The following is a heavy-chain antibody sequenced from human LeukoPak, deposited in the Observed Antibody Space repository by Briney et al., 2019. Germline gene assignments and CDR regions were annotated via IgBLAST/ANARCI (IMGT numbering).Heavy chain of an antibody. V-gene: IGHV3-74*01. J-gene: IGHJ4*02. CDR3: VRSCSTGSCYGYKDY. CDR2: VNGDGTST. D-gene: IGHD2-2*01. CDR1: GFTFSSYW. Sequence: GGSLRLSCATSGFTFSSYWMHWVRQVPGKGLVWVSRVNGDGTSTSYADSVQGRFTISRDNAKNTLYLYMNSLRGDDTAIYFCVRSCSTGSCYGYKDYWGQGTLVTVSS.